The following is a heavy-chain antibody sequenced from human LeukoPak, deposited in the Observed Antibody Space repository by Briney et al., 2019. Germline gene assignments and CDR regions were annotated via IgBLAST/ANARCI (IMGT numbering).Heavy chain of an antibody. CDR2: MNPNSGNT. D-gene: IGHD3-22*01. V-gene: IGHV1-8*01. Sequence: ASVKVSCKASGYTFTSYDINWVRQATGQGLEWLGWMNPNSGNTGYAQKFQGRVTMTRNTSISTAYMELSSLRSEDTAVYYCARGFSGGYDSSGYYVYYFDYWGQGTLVTVSS. J-gene: IGHJ4*02. CDR1: GYTFTSYD. CDR3: ARGFSGGYDSSGYYVYYFDY.